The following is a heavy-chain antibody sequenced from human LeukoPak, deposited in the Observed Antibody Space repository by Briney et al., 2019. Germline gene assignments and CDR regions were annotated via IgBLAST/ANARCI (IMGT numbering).Heavy chain of an antibody. CDR1: GYTLTELS. V-gene: IGHV1-24*01. D-gene: IGHD5-24*01. Sequence: VSVKVSCKVSGYTLTELSMHWVRQAPGKGLEWMGGFDPEDGETIYAQKFQGRVTMTEDTSTDTAYMELSSLRSEDTAVYYCATVPPVEMATTYFDYWGQGTLVTVSS. CDR3: ATVPPVEMATTYFDY. CDR2: FDPEDGET. J-gene: IGHJ4*02.